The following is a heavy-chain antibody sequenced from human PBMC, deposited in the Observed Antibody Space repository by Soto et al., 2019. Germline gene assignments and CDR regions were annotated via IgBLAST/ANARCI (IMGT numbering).Heavy chain of an antibody. J-gene: IGHJ4*02. Sequence: PGGSLRLSCTGSGFTFGSYALSWVRQAPGKGLEWVDVIRSEANGGTTDYAASVKGRITISRDDSKSIAYMEINSLQTEDTAVYYCTRYYYESSGYYVYWGQGALVTVSS. CDR1: GFTFGSYA. CDR2: IRSEANGGTT. CDR3: TRYYYESSGYYVY. V-gene: IGHV3-49*04. D-gene: IGHD3-22*01.